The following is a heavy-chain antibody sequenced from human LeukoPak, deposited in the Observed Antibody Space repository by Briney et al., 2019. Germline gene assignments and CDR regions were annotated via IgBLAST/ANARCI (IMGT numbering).Heavy chain of an antibody. CDR3: ARIAAARPRWFDP. Sequence: ASVKVSCKASGYTFTSYGISWVRQAPGQGLEWMGWISAYNGNTDYAQKLQGRVTMTTDTSTSTAYTELRSLRSDDTAVYYCARIAAARPRWFDPRGRGTLVTVSS. CDR1: GYTFTSYG. V-gene: IGHV1-18*01. CDR2: ISAYNGNT. D-gene: IGHD6-13*01. J-gene: IGHJ5*02.